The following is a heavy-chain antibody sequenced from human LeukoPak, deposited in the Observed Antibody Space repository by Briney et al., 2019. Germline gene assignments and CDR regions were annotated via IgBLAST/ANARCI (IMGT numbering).Heavy chain of an antibody. CDR2: ISGSTGDT. J-gene: IGHJ4*02. CDR1: GYSFVLYG. V-gene: IGHV1-18*01. Sequence: ASVKVSCKASGYSFVLYGISWVRQAPGEGPEWMGWISGSTGDTNYAHKLQGRVTMTTDTSTSTAYMELRSLRSDDTAVYYCARDLASSWDAVDYWGQGTLVTVSS. D-gene: IGHD6-13*01. CDR3: ARDLASSWDAVDY.